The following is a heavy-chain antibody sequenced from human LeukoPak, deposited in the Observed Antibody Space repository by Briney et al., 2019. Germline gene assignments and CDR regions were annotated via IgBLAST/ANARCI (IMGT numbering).Heavy chain of an antibody. V-gene: IGHV4-59*01. Sequence: SETLSRTCTVSGGSISSYYWSWIRQPPGKGLEWIGYIYYSGSTNYNPSLKSRVTISVDTSKNQFSLKLSSVTAADTAVYYCAREGVRYSYGSAAFDIWGQGTMVTVSS. D-gene: IGHD5-18*01. CDR1: GGSISSYY. J-gene: IGHJ3*02. CDR3: AREGVRYSYGSAAFDI. CDR2: IYYSGST.